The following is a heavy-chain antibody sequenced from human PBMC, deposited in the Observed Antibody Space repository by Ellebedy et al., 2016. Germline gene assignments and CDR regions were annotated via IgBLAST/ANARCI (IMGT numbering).Heavy chain of an antibody. J-gene: IGHJ5*02. CDR1: GYTFTSYD. D-gene: IGHD1-1*01. V-gene: IGHV1-69*04. CDR3: AAGNDGGWFDP. Sequence: ASVKVSCKASGYTFTSYDIHWVRQAPGHGLEWMGRIIPILGIANYAQKFQGRLTITADKSTNTAYMELSSLRSEDAAVYYCAAGNDGGWFDPWGQGTLVTVSS. CDR2: IIPILGIA.